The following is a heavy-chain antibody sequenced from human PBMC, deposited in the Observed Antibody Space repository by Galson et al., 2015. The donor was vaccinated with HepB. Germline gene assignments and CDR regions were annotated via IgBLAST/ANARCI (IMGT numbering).Heavy chain of an antibody. CDR3: AKDLSRPLGHYFDY. CDR2: ISGSGGST. D-gene: IGHD3-16*01. J-gene: IGHJ4*02. Sequence: SLRLSCAGSGFTFDNYALSWVRQTPGKGLEWVSAISGSGGSTYYADSVEGRFTISKDNSKNTLDLQMNSLRVDDTAVYYCAKDLSRPLGHYFDYWGQGVLVTVSS. CDR1: GFTFDNYA. V-gene: IGHV3-23*01.